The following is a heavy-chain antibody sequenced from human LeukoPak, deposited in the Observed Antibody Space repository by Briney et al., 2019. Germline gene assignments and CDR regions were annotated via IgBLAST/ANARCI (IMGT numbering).Heavy chain of an antibody. D-gene: IGHD4-17*01. J-gene: IGHJ4*02. CDR3: ASHDGDRRVD. V-gene: IGHV1-2*02. CDR2: INPNSGGT. CDR1: GYTFNNYY. Sequence: SVTDSCKASGYTFNNYYIHWVRQAPGQGLEWMGWINPNSGGTSYAQKFQGRVTMTRDTSITTAYMELSRLRSDDTAIYYCASHDGDRRVDWGQGSLVTVSS.